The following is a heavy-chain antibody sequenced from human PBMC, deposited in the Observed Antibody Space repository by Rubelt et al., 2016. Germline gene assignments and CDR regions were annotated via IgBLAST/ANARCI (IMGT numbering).Heavy chain of an antibody. CDR3: ARNADVLRCLEWLSCFDH. Sequence: EVQLLESGGGLVQPGGSLRLSCAASGFSFSRFAMNWVRQAPGKGLEWVSSVSGTGGITNYADSVKGRFPASRANSKNTLYLQMDNRGAEETAIYDCARNADVLRCLEWLSCFDHWGLGTLVTVAS. D-gene: IGHD3-3*01. CDR2: VSGTGGIT. J-gene: IGHJ4*02. V-gene: IGHV3-23*01. CDR1: GFSFSRFA.